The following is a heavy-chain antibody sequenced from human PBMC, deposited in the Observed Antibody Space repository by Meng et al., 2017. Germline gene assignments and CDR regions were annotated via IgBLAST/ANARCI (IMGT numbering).Heavy chain of an antibody. CDR1: GFTLNNYW. CDR3: LDEAPRSDY. D-gene: IGHD1-1*01. V-gene: IGHV3-74*01. Sequence: DVQLVESGGGLVQPGGSLRLSCAASGFTLNNYWRHWVRKVPGKGLVWVSRISGDGSITISADSVKGRFTISRDNAKNTLYLQMNSLRPEDTAVYYCLDEAPRSDYWGQGSLVTVPS. CDR2: ISGDGSIT. J-gene: IGHJ4*02.